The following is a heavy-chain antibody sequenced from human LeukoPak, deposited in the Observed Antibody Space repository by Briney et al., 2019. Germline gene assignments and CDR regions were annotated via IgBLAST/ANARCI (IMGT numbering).Heavy chain of an antibody. CDR1: GYTFTSYD. V-gene: IGHV1-8*01. CDR3: ARGWRSGSGWYWEPYFQH. CDR2: MNPNSGNT. Sequence: ASVKVSCTASGYTFTSYDINWVRQATGQGLEWMGWMNPNSGNTGSAQKFQGRVTMTRNTSISTAYMELSSLRSEDTAVYYCARGWRSGSGWYWEPYFQHWGQGTLVTVSS. J-gene: IGHJ1*01. D-gene: IGHD6-19*01.